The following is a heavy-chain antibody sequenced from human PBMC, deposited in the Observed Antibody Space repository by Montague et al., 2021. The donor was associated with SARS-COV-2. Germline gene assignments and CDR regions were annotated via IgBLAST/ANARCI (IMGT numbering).Heavy chain of an antibody. J-gene: IGHJ3*02. CDR3: ARIWGATRDDAFDI. Sequence: PALVKPTQTLTLTCTFSGFSLSTSAMCVSWIRQPPGKALEWLALIDWDDDKHYSTSLKTRLTISKDTSKNQVILTMTNMDPVDTATYYCARIWGATRDDAFDIWGQGTMVTVSS. V-gene: IGHV2-70*01. CDR1: GFSLSTSAMC. D-gene: IGHD1-26*01. CDR2: IDWDDDK.